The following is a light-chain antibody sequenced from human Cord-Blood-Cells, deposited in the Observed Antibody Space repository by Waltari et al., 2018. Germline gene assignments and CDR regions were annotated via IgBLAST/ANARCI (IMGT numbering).Light chain of an antibody. Sequence: EIVLPQSPGTLSLSPGERATLPCRASQSVSSSYLAWYQQKPGQAPRLLIYGASSRATGIPDRFSGSGSGTDFTLTISRLEPEDFAVYYCQRYGSSPPWTFGQGTKVEIK. CDR2: GAS. J-gene: IGKJ1*01. CDR1: QSVSSSY. V-gene: IGKV3-20*01. CDR3: QRYGSSPPWT.